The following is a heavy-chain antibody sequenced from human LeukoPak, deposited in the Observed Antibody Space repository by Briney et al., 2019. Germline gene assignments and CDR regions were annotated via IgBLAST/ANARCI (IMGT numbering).Heavy chain of an antibody. V-gene: IGHV4-59*01. CDR2: IYYSGST. CDR3: ARDGSGDYGWFDP. CDR1: GGSISSYY. J-gene: IGHJ5*02. Sequence: SETLSLTCTVSGGSISSYYWSWIRQPPGKGLEWIGYIYYSGSTNYNPSLKSRVTISVDTSKNQFSLKLSSVTAADTAVYYCARDGSGDYGWFDPWGQGTLVTVSS. D-gene: IGHD4-17*01.